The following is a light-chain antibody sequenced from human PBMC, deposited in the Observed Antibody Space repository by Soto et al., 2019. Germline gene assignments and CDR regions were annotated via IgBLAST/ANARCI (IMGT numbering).Light chain of an antibody. V-gene: IGLV2-14*01. J-gene: IGLJ2*01. CDR2: EVS. CDR1: SSDVGGYNY. Sequence: QSALTQPASVSGSPGQSITISCTGTSSDVGGYNYVSWYQQHPGKAPKLMIYEVSNRPSGVCNRFSGSKSGNTASLTISGLQDEDEADYYCSSYTSSRTLVFGGGTKLTVL. CDR3: SSYTSSRTLV.